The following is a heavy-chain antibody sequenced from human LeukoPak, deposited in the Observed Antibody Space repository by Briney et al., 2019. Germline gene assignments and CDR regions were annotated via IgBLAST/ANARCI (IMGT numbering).Heavy chain of an antibody. D-gene: IGHD5-18*01. CDR3: ARDRGYSYGYNYYYMDV. CDR1: GYTFTSYG. J-gene: IGHJ6*03. V-gene: IGHV1-18*01. Sequence: ASVKVSCKASGYTFTSYGISWVRQAPGQGREWMGWISAYNGNTNYAQKLQGRVTMTTDTSTSTAYMELRSLRSDDTAVYYCARDRGYSYGYNYYYMDVWGKGTTVTVSS. CDR2: ISAYNGNT.